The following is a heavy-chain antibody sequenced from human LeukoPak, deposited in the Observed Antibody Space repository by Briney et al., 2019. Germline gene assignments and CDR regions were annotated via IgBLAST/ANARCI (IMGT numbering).Heavy chain of an antibody. D-gene: IGHD6-6*01. CDR2: ISYDGSNK. V-gene: IGHV3-30-3*02. CDR1: GFTFSSYG. CDR3: AKSGSSRFDP. J-gene: IGHJ5*02. Sequence: GGSLRLSCAASGFTFSSYGMHWVRQAPGKGLEWVAVISYDGSNKYYADSVKGRFTISRDYSRNTLYLQMNSLRAEDTAIYYCAKSGSSRFDPWGQGTLVTVSS.